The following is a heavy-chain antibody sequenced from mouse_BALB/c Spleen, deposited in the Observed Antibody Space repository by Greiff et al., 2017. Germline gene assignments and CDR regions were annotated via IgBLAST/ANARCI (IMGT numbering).Heavy chain of an antibody. CDR2: ISYDGSN. D-gene: IGHD4-1*01. Sequence: EVKLQESGPGLVKPSQSLSLTCSVTGYSITSGYYWNWIRQFPGNKLEWMGYISYDGSNNYNPSLKNRISITRDTSKNQFFLKLNSVTTEDTATYYCARAGLGRGYAMDYWGQGTSVTVSS. V-gene: IGHV3-6*02. J-gene: IGHJ4*01. CDR3: ARAGLGRGYAMDY. CDR1: GYSITSGYY.